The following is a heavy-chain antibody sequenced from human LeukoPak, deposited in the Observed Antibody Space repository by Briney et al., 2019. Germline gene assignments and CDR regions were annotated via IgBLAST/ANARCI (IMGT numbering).Heavy chain of an antibody. Sequence: GRSLRLSCAASGFTFSSYAMHWVRQAPGKGLEWVAVISYDGSNKYYADSVKGRFTISRDNSKNTLYLQMNSLRAEDTAVYYCARGGEVLDYDYVWGSYRPEPPDYWGQGTLVTVSS. J-gene: IGHJ4*02. D-gene: IGHD3-16*02. CDR3: ARGGEVLDYDYVWGSYRPEPPDY. V-gene: IGHV3-30-3*01. CDR2: ISYDGSNK. CDR1: GFTFSSYA.